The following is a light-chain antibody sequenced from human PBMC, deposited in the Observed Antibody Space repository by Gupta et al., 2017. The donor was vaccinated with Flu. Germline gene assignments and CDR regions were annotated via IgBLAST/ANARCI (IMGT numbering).Light chain of an antibody. CDR2: EVS. J-gene: IGLJ3*02. CDR3: SSYTSSSTRAV. CDR1: SSDVGCYNY. Sequence: QSALTQPAPVSGSPGQSITISCTRTSSDVGCYNYVSWYKQHPGKAPKLMIYEVSNRPSGVSNRFSGSKSGNTASLTISGLQAEDEADYYCSSYTSSSTRAVFGGGTKLTVL. V-gene: IGLV2-14*01.